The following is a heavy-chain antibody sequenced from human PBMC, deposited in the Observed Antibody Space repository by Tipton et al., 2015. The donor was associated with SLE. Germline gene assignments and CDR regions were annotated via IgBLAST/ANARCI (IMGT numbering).Heavy chain of an antibody. Sequence: TLSLTCAVYGGSFSGYYWSWIRQPPGKGREWIGEINHSGSTNDNPSLKSRVTISIDTSKNQLSLRLSSVTAADTAVYYCARALWGSDRYYYYMDVWGKGTTVTVSS. D-gene: IGHD2-21*01. CDR1: GGSFSGYY. CDR2: INHSGST. CDR3: ARALWGSDRYYYYMDV. V-gene: IGHV4-34*01. J-gene: IGHJ6*03.